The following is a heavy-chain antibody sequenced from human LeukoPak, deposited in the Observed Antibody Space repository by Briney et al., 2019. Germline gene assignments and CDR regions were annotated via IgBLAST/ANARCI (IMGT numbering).Heavy chain of an antibody. V-gene: IGHV1-18*01. CDR2: ISSYNGNT. CDR1: GYTFTGYG. J-gene: IGHJ4*02. D-gene: IGHD3-10*01. Sequence: ASVKVSCKASGYTFTGYGISWVRQAPGQGLEWMGWISSYNGNTSYAQKLQGRVTMTTDTSTSAAYMELRSLRSDDTAVYYCARHTLYGSGSYYVYYFDYWGQGTLVTVSS. CDR3: ARHTLYGSGSYYVYYFDY.